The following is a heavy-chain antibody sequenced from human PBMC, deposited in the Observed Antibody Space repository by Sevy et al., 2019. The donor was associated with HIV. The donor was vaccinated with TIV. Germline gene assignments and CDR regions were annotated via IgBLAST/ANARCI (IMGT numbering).Heavy chain of an antibody. CDR3: ARSYFGSGTSYGMDV. CDR1: GVTFRNLW. Sequence: GGSLRLSCAVSGVTFRNLWMSWVRQAPGKGLEWVANIKQDGSDKYYVDSVRGRFTISRDNAKNSLFLQVNSLRADDTAVYYCARSYFGSGTSYGMDVWGRGTTVTVSS. CDR2: IKQDGSDK. D-gene: IGHD3-10*01. V-gene: IGHV3-7*01. J-gene: IGHJ6*02.